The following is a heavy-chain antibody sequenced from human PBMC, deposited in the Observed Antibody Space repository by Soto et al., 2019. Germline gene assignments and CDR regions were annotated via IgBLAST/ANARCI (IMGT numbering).Heavy chain of an antibody. V-gene: IGHV3-33*01. D-gene: IGHD1-20*01. CDR1: GGRLVSYG. CDR2: IWYGGSNK. CDR3: ERDIRGPRTWPAP. J-gene: IGHJ5*02. Sequence: ARRLPSAGAGGRLVSYGLRWVRHPTGEGVEGVAAIWYGGSNKYYTDSGKGRFTISRDDAKSTLGVQQTSSRAEDTAVDYGERDIRGPRTWPAPWGKGTLVPVSS.